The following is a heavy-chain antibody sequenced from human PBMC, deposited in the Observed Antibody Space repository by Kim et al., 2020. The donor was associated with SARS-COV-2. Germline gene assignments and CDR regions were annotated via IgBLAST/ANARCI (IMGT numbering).Heavy chain of an antibody. V-gene: IGHV4-31*03. CDR1: GGSISSGGYY. Sequence: SETLSLTCTVSGGSISSGGYYWSWIRQHPGKGLEWIGYIYYSGSTYYNPSLKSRVTISVDTSKNQFSLKLSSVTAADTAVYYCARGSGRGFDYWGQGTLVTVSS. D-gene: IGHD3-10*01. J-gene: IGHJ4*02. CDR2: IYYSGST. CDR3: ARGSGRGFDY.